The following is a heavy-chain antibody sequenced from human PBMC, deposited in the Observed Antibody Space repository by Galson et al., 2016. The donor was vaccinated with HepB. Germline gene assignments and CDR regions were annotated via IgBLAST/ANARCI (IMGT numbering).Heavy chain of an antibody. Sequence: SLRLSCAGAGFSFRNAWMSWVRQPPGKGLEWVGRVRGTVDGGTPDYAAPVNGRIKISRDDSKNTLYLQMNNLKIEDTAVYFCTTEGATQYEDAFDFWGHGTMVTVSS. V-gene: IGHV3-15*01. CDR1: GFSFRNAW. D-gene: IGHD2-2*01. J-gene: IGHJ3*01. CDR2: VRGTVDGGTP. CDR3: TTEGATQYEDAFDF.